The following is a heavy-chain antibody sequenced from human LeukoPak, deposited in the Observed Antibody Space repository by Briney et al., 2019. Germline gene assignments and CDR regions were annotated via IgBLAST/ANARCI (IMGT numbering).Heavy chain of an antibody. V-gene: IGHV3-30*18. CDR2: ISYDGSNK. CDR3: AKLAYCTNGVCYRGDY. D-gene: IGHD2-8*01. J-gene: IGHJ4*02. CDR1: GFTFSSYG. Sequence: PGGSLRLSCAASGFTFSSYGMHWVRQAPGKGLEWVAVISYDGSNKYYADSVKGRFTISRDNSKNTLYLQMNSLRAEDTAVYYCAKLAYCTNGVCYRGDYWGQGTLVTVSS.